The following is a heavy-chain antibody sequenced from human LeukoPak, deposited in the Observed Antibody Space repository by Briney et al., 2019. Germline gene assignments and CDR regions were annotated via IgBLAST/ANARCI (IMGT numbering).Heavy chain of an antibody. CDR1: GCSISSHY. Sequence: PSETLSLTCTVSGCSISSHYWTWIRQSPVKGLDWIGDISNSESTSYNPSLKSRVTISIDTSKNQFSLKLSSVTAADTAVYYCGRDALVGYFSYYYMDVWGKGTTVTVSS. CDR3: GRDALVGYFSYYYMDV. V-gene: IGHV4-59*11. J-gene: IGHJ6*03. CDR2: ISNSEST. D-gene: IGHD2-15*01.